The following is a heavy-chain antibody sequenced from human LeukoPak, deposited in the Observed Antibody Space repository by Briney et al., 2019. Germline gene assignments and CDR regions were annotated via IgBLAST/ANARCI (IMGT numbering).Heavy chain of an antibody. V-gene: IGHV3-23*01. Sequence: PGGSLRLSCAASGFTFSNYAMTWVRQAPGKGLEWVSVISGSGGSTDYADSVKGRFTISRDNSKNTLYLQMNSPRAEDTAVYYCARDESSGWYSLDYWGQGTLVTVSS. CDR3: ARDESSGWYSLDY. J-gene: IGHJ4*02. D-gene: IGHD6-13*01. CDR1: GFTFSNYA. CDR2: ISGSGGST.